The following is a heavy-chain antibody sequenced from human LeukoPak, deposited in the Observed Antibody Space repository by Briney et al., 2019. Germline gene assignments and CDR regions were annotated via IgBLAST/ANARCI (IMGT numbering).Heavy chain of an antibody. D-gene: IGHD3-3*01. CDR2: INWNSGST. J-gene: IGHJ4*02. V-gene: IGHV3-20*04. CDR1: GFTFDDYG. Sequence: GGSLRLSCAASGFTFDDYGMSWVRQAPGKGLEWVSGINWNSGSTGYANSVKGRFTISRDNSKNTLYPQMGSLRAEDMAVYYCARDGHDFWSGYYVWEIDYWGQGTLVTVSS. CDR3: ARDGHDFWSGYYVWEIDY.